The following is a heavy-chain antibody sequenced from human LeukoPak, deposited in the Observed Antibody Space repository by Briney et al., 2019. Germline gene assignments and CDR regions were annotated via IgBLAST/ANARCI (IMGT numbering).Heavy chain of an antibody. Sequence: GGSLRLSCAASGFIFSNAWMSWVRQATGKGLEWVGRIKSKTDGGTTDYAAPVKGRLTISRDDSKNTLYLQMNSLKTEDTAVYYCTPETYYYDSSGYYFFDYWGQGTLVTVSS. CDR1: GFIFSNAW. J-gene: IGHJ4*02. CDR3: TPETYYYDSSGYYFFDY. V-gene: IGHV3-15*01. CDR2: IKSKTDGGTT. D-gene: IGHD3-22*01.